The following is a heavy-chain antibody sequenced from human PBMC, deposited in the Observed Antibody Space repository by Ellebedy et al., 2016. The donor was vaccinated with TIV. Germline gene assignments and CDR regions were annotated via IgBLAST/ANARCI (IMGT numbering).Heavy chain of an antibody. CDR2: IWSDGSSK. D-gene: IGHD2-2*01. Sequence: GESLKISCAASGFPFSTYVMHWVQQAPGKGLEWAAVIWSDGSSKYYAASVKGRFTISGDSSKNTVYLQLTSLRADDTAVYYCARGGYCSSTSCAPADAFDVWGPGTEVTISS. CDR3: ARGGYCSSTSCAPADAFDV. CDR1: GFPFSTYV. V-gene: IGHV3-33*01. J-gene: IGHJ3*01.